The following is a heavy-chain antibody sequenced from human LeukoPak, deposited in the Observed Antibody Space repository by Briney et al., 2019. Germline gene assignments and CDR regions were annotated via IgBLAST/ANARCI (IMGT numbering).Heavy chain of an antibody. Sequence: GGSLRLSCAAAGFTFSSYAMSWVRQAAGKGLGWVSAISGSGGSTYYADSVKGRFTISRDNSKNTLYLQMNSLRAEDTAVCYCAKALAVAGPLFDYWGQGTLVTVSS. J-gene: IGHJ4*02. V-gene: IGHV3-23*01. CDR3: AKALAVAGPLFDY. D-gene: IGHD6-19*01. CDR2: ISGSGGST. CDR1: GFTFSSYA.